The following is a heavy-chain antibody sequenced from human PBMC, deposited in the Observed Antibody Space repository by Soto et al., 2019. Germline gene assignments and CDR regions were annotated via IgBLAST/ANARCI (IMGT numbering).Heavy chain of an antibody. D-gene: IGHD3-3*01. Sequence: GASVKVSCKASGGTFSSYAISWVRQAPGQGLEWMGGIIPIFGTANYAQKFQGRVTITADESTSTAYMELSSLRSEYTAVYYCASGTSQYYDFWSGYLELDYWGQGTLVTVSS. CDR2: IIPIFGTA. CDR1: GGTFSSYA. J-gene: IGHJ4*02. CDR3: ASGTSQYYDFWSGYLELDY. V-gene: IGHV1-69*13.